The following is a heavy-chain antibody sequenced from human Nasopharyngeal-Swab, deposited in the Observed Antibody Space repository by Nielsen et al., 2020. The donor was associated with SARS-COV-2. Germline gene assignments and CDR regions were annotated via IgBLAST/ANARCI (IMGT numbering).Heavy chain of an antibody. Sequence: VRQMPGKGLEWVSYISSSGSTIYYADSVKGRFTISRDNAKNSLYLQMHSLRAEDTAVYYCARDEGARVLWFGELSTYYYYGMDVWGQGTTVTVSS. CDR3: ARDEGARVLWFGELSTYYYYGMDV. CDR2: ISSSGSTI. J-gene: IGHJ6*02. D-gene: IGHD3-10*01. V-gene: IGHV3-48*03.